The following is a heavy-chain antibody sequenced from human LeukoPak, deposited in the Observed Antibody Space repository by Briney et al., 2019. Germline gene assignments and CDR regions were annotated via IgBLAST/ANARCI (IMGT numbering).Heavy chain of an antibody. CDR1: VGSISGYY. J-gene: IGHJ4*02. D-gene: IGHD3-9*01. V-gene: IGHV4-4*09. CDR2: IHASGST. CDR3: ASRFFDQDFFDY. Sequence: SETLFLTCSVSVGSISGYYWSWIRLPPGKGLEWIGYIHASGSTHYNSSLKSRVTILLDTSKNQFSLEVISLTAADTAVYYCASRFFDQDFFDYWGQGTLVTVSS.